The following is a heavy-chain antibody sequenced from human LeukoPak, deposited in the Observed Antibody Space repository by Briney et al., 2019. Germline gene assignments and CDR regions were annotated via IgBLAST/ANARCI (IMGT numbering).Heavy chain of an antibody. D-gene: IGHD1-26*01. CDR3: ATAGSGSPEDY. J-gene: IGHJ4*02. CDR2: IYYSGST. CDR1: GGSISSYY. Sequence: PSETLSLTCTVSGGSISSYYWSWVRQPPGKGLEWIGYIYYSGSTNYNPSLKSRVTISVDTSKNQFSLKLSSVTAADTAVYYCATAGSGSPEDYWGQGTLVTVSS. V-gene: IGHV4-59*08.